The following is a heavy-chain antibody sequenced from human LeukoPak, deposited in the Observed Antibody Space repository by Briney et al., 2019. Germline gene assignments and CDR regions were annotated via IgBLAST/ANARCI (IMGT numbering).Heavy chain of an antibody. Sequence: SETLSLTCTVSGGSISSSSYYWGWIRQPPGKGLEWSGSIYYSGSTYYNPSLKSRVTISVDTSKIQFSLKLSSVTAAYTAVYYCAKRQWLVQVDAFDIWGQGTMVTVSS. D-gene: IGHD6-19*01. V-gene: IGHV4-39*01. CDR2: IYYSGST. CDR1: GGSISSSSYY. J-gene: IGHJ3*02. CDR3: AKRQWLVQVDAFDI.